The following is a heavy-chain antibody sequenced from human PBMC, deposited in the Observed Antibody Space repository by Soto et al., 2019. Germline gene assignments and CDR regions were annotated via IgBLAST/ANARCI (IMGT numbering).Heavy chain of an antibody. V-gene: IGHV3-49*04. CDR1: GFTFGDYA. J-gene: IGHJ4*02. CDR3: TTVANYFGSGSSVRDY. Sequence: GGSLRLSCTTSGFTFGDYAVSWVRQAPGRGLEWVGFIRRKTYGGTTEYAASVRGRFIISRDDSKSIAYLQMNSLKTEDTAVYYCTTVANYFGSGSSVRDYWGLGTVVTVSS. D-gene: IGHD3-10*01. CDR2: IRRKTYGGTT.